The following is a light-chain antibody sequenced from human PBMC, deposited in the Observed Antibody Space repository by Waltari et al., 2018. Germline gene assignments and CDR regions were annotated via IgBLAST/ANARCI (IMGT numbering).Light chain of an antibody. CDR2: GNS. Sequence: QSVLTQPPSVSGAPGQRVTIPCTGSSSNLGAGYHVHWYQQLPGTAPKLLIYGNSNRPSGVPDRFSGSKSGTSASLAITGLQAEDEADYYCQSYDSSLSGWVFGGGTKLTVL. CDR3: QSYDSSLSGWV. CDR1: SSNLGAGYH. J-gene: IGLJ3*02. V-gene: IGLV1-40*01.